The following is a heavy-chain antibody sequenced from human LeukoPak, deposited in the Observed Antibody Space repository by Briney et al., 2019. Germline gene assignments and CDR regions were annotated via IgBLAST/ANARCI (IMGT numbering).Heavy chain of an antibody. V-gene: IGHV5-51*01. CDR1: GYSLTSHL. CDR3: ARRTDGMDV. Sequence: ESLKIFCNGSGYSLTSHLNAWVRQMPGKGLEWVGIIYPGDSDTRYSPSFQGQVTISADKSISTAYLQWSSLKASDTAMYYCARRTDGMDVWGQGTTVTVS. J-gene: IGHJ6*02. CDR2: IYPGDSDT.